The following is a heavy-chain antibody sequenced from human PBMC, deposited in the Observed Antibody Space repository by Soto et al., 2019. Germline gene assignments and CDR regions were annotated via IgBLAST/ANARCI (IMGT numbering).Heavy chain of an antibody. CDR2: IFSSGST. D-gene: IGHD5-12*01. V-gene: IGHV4-4*07. Sequence: SETLSLTCTVSVGSINTFYWRWVLQPAGKGLEWIGRIFSSGSTSFNPSLESRVAMSVDTSKNHFSLNLSSVTAADMAVYYCAREGSYSAYNFAHGIQLWSFDFWGQGALVTVSS. CDR3: AREGSYSAYNFAHGIQLWSFDF. J-gene: IGHJ4*02. CDR1: VGSINTFY.